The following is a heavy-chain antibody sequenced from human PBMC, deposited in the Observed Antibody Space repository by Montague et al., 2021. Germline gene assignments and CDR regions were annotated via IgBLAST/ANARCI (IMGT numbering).Heavy chain of an antibody. CDR3: ARSLYCKGGSCYSGFDP. Sequence: SETLSLTCTVSGSSTSSTSYYWGWIRQPPGKELEFIGVIYYNGSTYHNPSLKSRVTVSIDTSKNQFSLKLISVTAADTAVYFCARSLYCKGGSCYSGFDPWGQGTLVTVSS. CDR2: IYYNGST. D-gene: IGHD2-15*01. J-gene: IGHJ5*02. V-gene: IGHV4-39*01. CDR1: GSSTSSTSYY.